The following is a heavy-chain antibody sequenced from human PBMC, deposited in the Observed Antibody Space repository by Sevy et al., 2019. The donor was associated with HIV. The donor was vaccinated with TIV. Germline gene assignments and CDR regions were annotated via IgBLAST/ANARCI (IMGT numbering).Heavy chain of an antibody. CDR2: IDTDGSDT. V-gene: IGHV3-74*01. CDR1: GFIFSTDW. J-gene: IGHJ6*03. CDR3: VRDRPGPKHYMDV. Sequence: GESLKISCVASGFIFSTDWMHWVRQAPGKGLVWVSRIDTDGSDTSYADSVKGRFTISRDNAKNTLYLQMNSLRAEETAVYYCVRDRPGPKHYMDVWGKGTTVTVSS.